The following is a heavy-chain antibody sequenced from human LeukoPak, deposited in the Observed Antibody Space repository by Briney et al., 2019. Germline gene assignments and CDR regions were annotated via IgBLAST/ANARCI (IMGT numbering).Heavy chain of an antibody. Sequence: PGGSLRLSCAASGFTFSSYWMQWVRQAPGKGLVWVSRLSPDGSSTTSADSVKGRFTISRDNAKNSLYLQMNSLRDEDTAVYYCARDQYYYYYMDVWGKGTTVTVSS. CDR3: ARDQYYYYYMDV. V-gene: IGHV3-74*01. CDR2: LSPDGSST. J-gene: IGHJ6*03. CDR1: GFTFSSYW.